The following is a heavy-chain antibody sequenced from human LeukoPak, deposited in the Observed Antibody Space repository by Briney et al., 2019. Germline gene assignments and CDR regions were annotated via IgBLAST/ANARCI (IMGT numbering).Heavy chain of an antibody. J-gene: IGHJ4*02. Sequence: GGSLRLSCAASGFTLSSYWMSWVRQAPGKGLEWVANIKQDGSEKHYVDSVMGRFTISRDNAKNSLYLQMTSLRAEDTAVYYCARDIFDYWGQGTLVTVSS. CDR3: ARDIFDY. CDR1: GFTLSSYW. V-gene: IGHV3-7*01. CDR2: IKQDGSEK.